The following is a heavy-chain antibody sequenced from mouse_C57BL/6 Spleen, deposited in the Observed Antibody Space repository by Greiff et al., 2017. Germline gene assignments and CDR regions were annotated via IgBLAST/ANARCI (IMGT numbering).Heavy chain of an antibody. CDR1: GYTFAEYT. J-gene: IGHJ3*01. V-gene: IGHV1-62-2*01. D-gene: IGHD4-1*01. CDR2: FYPGSGSI. CDR3: ARHEVNWDAFAY. Sequence: QVQLKESGAELVKPGASVKLSCKASGYTFAEYTIHWVKQRSGQGLEWIGWFYPGSGSIKYNEKFKDKATLTADKSSSTVYMELSRLTSEASAVYFCARHEVNWDAFAYWGQGTLVTVSA.